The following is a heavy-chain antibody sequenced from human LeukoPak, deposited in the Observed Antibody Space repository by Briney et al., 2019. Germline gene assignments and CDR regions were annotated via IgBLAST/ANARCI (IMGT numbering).Heavy chain of an antibody. Sequence: ASVKVSCKASGYTFTGYYMHWVRQAPGQELEWMGWINPNSGGTNYAQKFQGRVTMTRDTSISTAYMELSRLRSDDTAVYYCARNPVTTKYFDYWGQGTLVTVSS. J-gene: IGHJ4*02. V-gene: IGHV1-2*02. CDR2: INPNSGGT. CDR3: ARNPVTTKYFDY. CDR1: GYTFTGYY. D-gene: IGHD4-17*01.